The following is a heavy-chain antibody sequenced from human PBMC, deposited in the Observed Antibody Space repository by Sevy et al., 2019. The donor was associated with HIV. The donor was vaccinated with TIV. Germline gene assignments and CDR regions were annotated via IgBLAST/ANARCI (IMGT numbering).Heavy chain of an antibody. D-gene: IGHD2-15*01. J-gene: IGHJ6*02. CDR1: GFNFINYC. CDR3: AKDIRVALVVPSPGYGMDV. V-gene: IGHV3-23*01. CDR2: ISGSGDTT. Sequence: GGSLRLSCAASGFNFINYCVRWVRQAPGKGLEWVSVISGSGDTTNYADSVKGRFVISRDRSKNTMYLQLNSLRAEDTAVSYCAKDIRVALVVPSPGYGMDVWGQGTTVTVSS.